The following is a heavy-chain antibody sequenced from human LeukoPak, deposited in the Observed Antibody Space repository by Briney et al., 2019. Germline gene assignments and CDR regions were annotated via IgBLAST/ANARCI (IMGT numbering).Heavy chain of an antibody. V-gene: IGHV3-48*01. CDR3: TVSFDY. CDR1: GVTFSAYS. D-gene: IGHD5/OR15-5a*01. J-gene: IGHJ4*02. CDR2: ISSSSGTT. Sequence: QTGGSLRLSCAASGVTFSAYSMNWVRQAPGKGLEWVSHISSSSGTTYYADSVKGRFTISRDNAKNSLYLQMNRLRAEDTAVYYCTVSFDYWGQGTLVTVSS.